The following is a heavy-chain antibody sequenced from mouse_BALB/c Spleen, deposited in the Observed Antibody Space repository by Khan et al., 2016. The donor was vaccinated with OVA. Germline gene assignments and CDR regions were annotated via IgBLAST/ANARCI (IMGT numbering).Heavy chain of an antibody. V-gene: IGHV1S56*01. CDR3: AREGLRGVAMDY. CDR1: GYTFTSYD. J-gene: IGHJ4*01. D-gene: IGHD2-4*01. CDR2: IYPGDDST. Sequence: VELVESGPELVKPGALVKISCKASGYTFTSYDINWVMQRPGQGLEWIGWIYPGDDSTKYNEKFKDKATLTADKSSSTAYMQLSSLTSDNSAVYFCAREGLRGVAMDYWGQGTSVTVSS.